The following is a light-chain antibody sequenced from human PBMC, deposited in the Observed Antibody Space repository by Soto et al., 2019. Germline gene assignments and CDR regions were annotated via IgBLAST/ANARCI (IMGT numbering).Light chain of an antibody. Sequence: QPVLTQSPSASASLGASVKLTCTLSSGHNSYAIAWHQQQPEKGPRYLMKLNSDGSHSKGDGIPDRFSGSSSGTERHLTIPSLQYEDEADYYCQTWGTAIHDVVFGGGTKLTVL. CDR1: SGHNSYA. CDR3: QTWGTAIHDVV. CDR2: LNSDGSH. J-gene: IGLJ2*01. V-gene: IGLV4-69*01.